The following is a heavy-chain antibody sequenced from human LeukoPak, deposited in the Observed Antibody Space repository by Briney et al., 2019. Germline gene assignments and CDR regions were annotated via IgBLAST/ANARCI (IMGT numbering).Heavy chain of an antibody. CDR2: IYYSGST. J-gene: IGHJ3*02. V-gene: IGHV4-30-4*08. CDR3: AYYDFWSGDPAFDI. Sequence: SETLSLTCTVSGGSISSGDYYWSWIRQPPGKGLGWIGYIYYSGSTYYNPSLKSRVTISVDTSKNQFSLMLSSVTAADTAVYYCAYYDFWSGDPAFDIWGQGTMVTVSS. CDR1: GGSISSGDYY. D-gene: IGHD3-3*01.